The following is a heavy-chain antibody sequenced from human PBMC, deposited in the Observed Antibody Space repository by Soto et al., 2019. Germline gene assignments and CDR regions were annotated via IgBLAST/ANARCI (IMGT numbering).Heavy chain of an antibody. J-gene: IGHJ6*02. CDR2: ISAYNGNT. V-gene: IGHV1-18*01. CDR1: GYTFTSYG. Sequence: QVQLVQSGAEVKKPGASVKVSCKASGYTFTSYGISWVRQAPGQGLEWMGWISAYNGNTNYAQKLQGRVTMTTDTPTRTAYMELRSLRSDDTAVYYCARDSGSQTTVSHLILYYYYYGMDVWGQGTTVTVSS. CDR3: ARDSGSQTTVSHLILYYYYYGMDV. D-gene: IGHD4-4*01.